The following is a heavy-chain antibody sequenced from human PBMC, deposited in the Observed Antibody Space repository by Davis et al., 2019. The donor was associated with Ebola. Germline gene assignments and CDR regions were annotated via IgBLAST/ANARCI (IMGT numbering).Heavy chain of an antibody. CDR3: ARASSIAARHYYYGMDV. Sequence: ASVKVSCKASGYTFTSYGISWARQAPGQGLEWMGWISAYNGNTNYAQKLQGRVTMTTDTSTSTAYMELRSLRSDDTAVYYCARASSIAARHYYYGMDVWGQGTTVTVSS. CDR1: GYTFTSYG. D-gene: IGHD6-6*01. V-gene: IGHV1-18*01. J-gene: IGHJ6*02. CDR2: ISAYNGNT.